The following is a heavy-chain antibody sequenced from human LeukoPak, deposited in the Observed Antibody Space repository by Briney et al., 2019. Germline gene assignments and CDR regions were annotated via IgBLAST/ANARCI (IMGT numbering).Heavy chain of an antibody. Sequence: SETLSLTCTVSGGSVSSGSYYWGWIRQPPGKGLEWIGYIYYSGSTNYNPSLKSRVTISVDTSKNQFSLKLSSVTAADTAVYYCARDPYGEAPSYYYYGMDVWGQGTTVTVSS. CDR1: GGSVSSGSYY. CDR2: IYYSGST. J-gene: IGHJ6*02. D-gene: IGHD4-17*01. V-gene: IGHV4-61*01. CDR3: ARDPYGEAPSYYYYGMDV.